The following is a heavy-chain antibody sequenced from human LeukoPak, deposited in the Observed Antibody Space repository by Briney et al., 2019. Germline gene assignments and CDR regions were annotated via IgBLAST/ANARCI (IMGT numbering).Heavy chain of an antibody. J-gene: IGHJ3*02. Sequence: GSLRLSCAASGLTFSTYWMSWIRQPAGKGLEWIGRIYTSGSTNYNPSLKSRVTMSVDTSKNQFSLKLSSVTAADTAVYYCARDWRVAVAGSDAFDIWGQGTMVTVSS. CDR2: IYTSGST. V-gene: IGHV4-4*07. CDR3: ARDWRVAVAGSDAFDI. D-gene: IGHD6-19*01. CDR1: GLTFSTYW.